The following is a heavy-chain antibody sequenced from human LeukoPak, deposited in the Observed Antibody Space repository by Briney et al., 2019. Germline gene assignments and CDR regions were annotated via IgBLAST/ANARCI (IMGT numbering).Heavy chain of an antibody. V-gene: IGHV4-39*01. Sequence: PSETLSLTCSVSGGSISSSRYYWGWVRQPPGKGLEWLGCKYFRASGSADYNPSLKSRVSISLDTSRNLFSMKLTSVSAADTAVYYCARHFGLGVGSRFFDLWGRGTLVTVSS. CDR2: KYFRASGSA. J-gene: IGHJ2*01. CDR1: GGSISSSRYY. CDR3: ARHFGLGVGSRFFDL. D-gene: IGHD3/OR15-3a*01.